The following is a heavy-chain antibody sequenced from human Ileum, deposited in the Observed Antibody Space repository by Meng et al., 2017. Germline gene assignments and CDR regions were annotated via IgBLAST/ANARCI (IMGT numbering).Heavy chain of an antibody. J-gene: IGHJ4*02. D-gene: IGHD5-12*01. V-gene: IGHV3-74*01. CDR2: IRPDGSTT. CDR1: GCTFSSHW. CDR3: TRDFDSGYGL. Sequence: EVQLGESGAGLVQPGGSLRLSCAASGCTFSSHWMHWVRQAPGKGLEWVSRIRPDGSTTAFADSVEGRFTISRDNAKNTLYLQLNSLRGEDTAVYYCTRDFDSGYGLWGQGTLVTVSS.